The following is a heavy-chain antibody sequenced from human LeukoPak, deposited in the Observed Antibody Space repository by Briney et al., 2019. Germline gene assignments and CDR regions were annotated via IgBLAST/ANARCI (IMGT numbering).Heavy chain of an antibody. CDR3: ARVRYGGYDFDQ. CDR1: GFTFSTYS. Sequence: GGSLRLSCAASGFTFSTYSMDWVRQPPGKGLEWIGRSRNKANSYTTEYAASVKGRFAISRDDSNNSLYLQMNSLKSEDTAVYYCARVRYGGYDFDQWGQGTPVTVSS. J-gene: IGHJ4*02. V-gene: IGHV3-72*01. D-gene: IGHD4-17*01. CDR2: SRNKANSYTT.